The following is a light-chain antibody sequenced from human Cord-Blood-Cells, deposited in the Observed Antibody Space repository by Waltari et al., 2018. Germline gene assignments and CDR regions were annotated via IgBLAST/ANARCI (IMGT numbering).Light chain of an antibody. V-gene: IGLV3-1*01. CDR3: QAWDSSTVV. Sequence: SYELTQPPSVSVSHGQTASITCSGDKLGDKYACWYQQKPGQSPVRVIYQDSKRPSGIPERFSGSNSGNTATLTISGTQAMDEADYYCQAWDSSTVVFGGGTKLTVL. CDR1: KLGDKY. CDR2: QDS. J-gene: IGLJ2*01.